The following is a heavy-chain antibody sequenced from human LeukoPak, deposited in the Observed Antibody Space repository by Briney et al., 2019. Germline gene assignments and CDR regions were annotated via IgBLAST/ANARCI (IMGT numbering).Heavy chain of an antibody. V-gene: IGHV3-11*04. D-gene: IGHD3/OR15-3a*01. Sequence: GGSLRLSCAASGFTFSDYYMSWIRQAPGKGLEWVSYISSSGSTVYYADSVKGRFTISRDNAKNSLYLQMNSLRVEDTAVYYCSRDFGQQQFDYWGQGTLVTVSS. CDR1: GFTFSDYY. CDR3: SRDFGQQQFDY. CDR2: ISSSGSTV. J-gene: IGHJ4*02.